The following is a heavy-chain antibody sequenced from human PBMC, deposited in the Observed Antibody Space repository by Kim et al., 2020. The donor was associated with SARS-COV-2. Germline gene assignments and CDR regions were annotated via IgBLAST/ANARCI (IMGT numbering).Heavy chain of an antibody. CDR3: ARASLDTGNWFDP. CDR2: IYYSGST. J-gene: IGHJ5*02. CDR1: GGSVSSGSYY. V-gene: IGHV4-61*01. D-gene: IGHD5-18*01. Sequence: SETLSLTCTVSGGSVSSGSYYWSWIRQPPGKGLEWIGYIYYSGSTNYNPSLKSRVTISVDTSKNQFSLKLSSVTAADTAVYYCARASLDTGNWFDPWGQGTLVTVSS.